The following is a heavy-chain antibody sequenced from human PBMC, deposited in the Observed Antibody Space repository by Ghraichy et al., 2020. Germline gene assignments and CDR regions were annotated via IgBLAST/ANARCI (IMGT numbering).Heavy chain of an antibody. D-gene: IGHD5-18*01. CDR2: ISSSSSYI. J-gene: IGHJ6*02. CDR3: ARELAAMVTDYYYYGMDV. CDR1: GFTFSSYS. Sequence: GGSLRLSCAASGFTFSSYSMNWVRQAPGKGLEWVSSISSSSSYIYYADSVKGRFTISRDNAKNSLYLQMNSLRAEDTAVYYCARELAAMVTDYYYYGMDVWGQGTTVTVSS. V-gene: IGHV3-21*01.